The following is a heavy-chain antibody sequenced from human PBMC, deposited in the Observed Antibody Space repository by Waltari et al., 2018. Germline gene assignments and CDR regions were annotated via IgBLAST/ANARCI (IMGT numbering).Heavy chain of an antibody. V-gene: IGHV1-69-2*01. CDR2: FDPKHGDT. J-gene: IGHJ5*02. Sequence: EVQLVQSGAEVRRPGATVKISCKASGYTFTDHYMHWVHQAPGKGLDWRGRFDPKHGDTIYAENFRGRVTITADTSTDTSYKELSSLRSEDTAVYYCARGGRGTDWFDPWGQGTLVTVSS. CDR3: ARGGRGTDWFDP. D-gene: IGHD1-7*01. CDR1: GYTFTDHY.